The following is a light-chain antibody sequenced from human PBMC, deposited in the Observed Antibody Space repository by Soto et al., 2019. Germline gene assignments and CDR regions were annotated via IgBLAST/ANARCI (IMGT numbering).Light chain of an antibody. CDR2: EGS. Sequence: QSALTQPASVSGSPGQSITISCTGTSSDVGSYNLVSWYQQHPGKAPKLMIYEGSKRPSGVSNRFSGSKSGNTASLTISGLQAEDEADYSCSSYAGSSTFGYVFGTGTKLTVL. J-gene: IGLJ1*01. CDR3: SSYAGSSTFGYV. CDR1: SSDVGSYNL. V-gene: IGLV2-23*03.